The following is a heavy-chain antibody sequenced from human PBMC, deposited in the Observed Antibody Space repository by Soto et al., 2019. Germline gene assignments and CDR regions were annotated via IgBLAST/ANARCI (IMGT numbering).Heavy chain of an antibody. CDR1: GFSVKSFP. J-gene: IGHJ4*02. Sequence: HPGGSLRLSCAASGFSVKSFPMTWIRQAPGKGLEWVSVITVTDGNKHYADSVKGRFSISRDSSTNTLYLQMDSLRVDDTALYYCAKGGVCTFWTKYYFESWGQGTLVTVSS. V-gene: IGHV3-23*01. D-gene: IGHD3-3*01. CDR2: ITVTDGNK. CDR3: AKGGVCTFWTKYYFES.